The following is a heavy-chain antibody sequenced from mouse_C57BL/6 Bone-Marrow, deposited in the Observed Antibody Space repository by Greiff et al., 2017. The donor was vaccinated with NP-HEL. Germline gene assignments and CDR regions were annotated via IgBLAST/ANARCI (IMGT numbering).Heavy chain of an antibody. CDR1: GYAFSSYW. Sequence: VKLMESGAELVKPGASVKISCKASGYAFSSYWMNWVKQRPGKGLEWIGQIYPGDGDTNYNGKFKGKATLTADKSSSTAYMQLSSLTSEDSAVYFCASLLITTVVAGGYAMDYWGQGTSVTVSS. CDR3: ASLLITTVVAGGYAMDY. D-gene: IGHD1-1*01. J-gene: IGHJ4*01. V-gene: IGHV1-80*01. CDR2: IYPGDGDT.